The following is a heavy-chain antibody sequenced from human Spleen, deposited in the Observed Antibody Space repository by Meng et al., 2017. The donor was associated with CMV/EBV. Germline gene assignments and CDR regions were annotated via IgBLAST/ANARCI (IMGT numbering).Heavy chain of an antibody. CDR3: ARAAAFGVMDY. J-gene: IGHJ4*02. D-gene: IGHD3-16*01. Sequence: SCKAFGYPFIRYGVNCVRQAPGQGLEWMGWISANSGDTDYPQKFQGRVNMTTDTATGTAYMELRGLRPDDTAIYYCARAAAFGVMDYWGQGSLVTVSS. V-gene: IGHV1-18*01. CDR2: ISANSGDT. CDR1: GYPFIRYG.